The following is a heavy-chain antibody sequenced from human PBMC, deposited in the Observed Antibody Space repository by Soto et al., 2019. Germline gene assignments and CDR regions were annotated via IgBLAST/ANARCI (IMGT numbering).Heavy chain of an antibody. D-gene: IGHD2-8*01. Sequence: GSLRLSCSASGFTFTSFAIHWVRQAPGKGLEWVAVISENGVNKYSAESVSGRFVISRDNSKNTVELEMNSLRPEDTAIYFCARRLTKTVSALGYWGQGTLVTVSS. CDR1: GFTFTSFA. CDR2: ISENGVNK. V-gene: IGHV3-30*09. J-gene: IGHJ4*02. CDR3: ARRLTKTVSALGY.